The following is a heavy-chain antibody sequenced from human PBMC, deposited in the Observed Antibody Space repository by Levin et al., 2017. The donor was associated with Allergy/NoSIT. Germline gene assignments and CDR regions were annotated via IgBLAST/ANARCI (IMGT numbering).Heavy chain of an antibody. Sequence: LSLTCAASGFTFSSYWMSWVRQAPGKGLEWVANIKQDGSEKYYVDSVKGRFTISRDNAKNSLYLQMNSLRAEDTAVYYCARCMVTMVRGVIITVGAFDIWGQGTMVTVSS. D-gene: IGHD3-10*01. CDR1: GFTFSSYW. J-gene: IGHJ3*02. CDR2: IKQDGSEK. CDR3: ARCMVTMVRGVIITVGAFDI. V-gene: IGHV3-7*01.